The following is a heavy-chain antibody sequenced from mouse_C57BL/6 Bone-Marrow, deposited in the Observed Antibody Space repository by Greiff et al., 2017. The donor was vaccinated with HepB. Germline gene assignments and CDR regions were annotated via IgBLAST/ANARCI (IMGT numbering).Heavy chain of an antibody. CDR2: IDPSDSYT. J-gene: IGHJ3*01. V-gene: IGHV1-50*01. CDR3: ARGGDDGYRWFAY. CDR1: GYTFTSYW. Sequence: QVQLQQPGAELVKPGASVKLSCKASGYTFTSYWMQWVKQRPGQGLEWIGEIDPSDSYTNYNQKFKGKATLTVDTSSSTAYMQLSSLTSEDSAVYYGARGGDDGYRWFAYWGQGTLVTVSA. D-gene: IGHD2-3*01.